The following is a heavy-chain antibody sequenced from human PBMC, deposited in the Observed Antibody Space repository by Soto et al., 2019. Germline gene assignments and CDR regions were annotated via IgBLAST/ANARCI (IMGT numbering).Heavy chain of an antibody. CDR2: IIPIADIA. J-gene: IGHJ5*02. CDR3: ARGSTIVRGAPSRFDP. D-gene: IGHD3-10*01. CDR1: GGTFSRYT. Sequence: QVQLVQSGAEVKKPGSSVKVSCKASGGTFSRYTINWVRQAPGQGLEWMGRIIPIADIANYTQKFQGRVTITVDKSSTTAYMELSSLRSDDTAVYYCARGSTIVRGAPSRFDPWGQGTLVTVSS. V-gene: IGHV1-69*02.